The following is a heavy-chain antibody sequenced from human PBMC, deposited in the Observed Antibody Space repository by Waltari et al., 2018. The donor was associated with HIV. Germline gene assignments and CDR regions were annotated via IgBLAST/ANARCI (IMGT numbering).Heavy chain of an antibody. CDR3: TRQHDSSGYYTRGLFYFDY. V-gene: IGHV3-49*04. Sequence: EVQLVESGGTLVQPGRSLRLSCSTSGFTFGDFAIIWVRQAPGKGLEWVVLIRTKTYGGTTESAASVKDRFTISRDDSRSIAYLQMNSLKTEDTAIYFCTRQHDSSGYYTRGLFYFDYWGQGNLVTVSS. CDR1: GFTFGDFA. J-gene: IGHJ4*02. D-gene: IGHD3-22*01. CDR2: IRTKTYGGTT.